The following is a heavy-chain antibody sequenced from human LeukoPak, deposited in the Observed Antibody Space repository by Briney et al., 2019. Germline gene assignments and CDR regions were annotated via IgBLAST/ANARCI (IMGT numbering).Heavy chain of an antibody. J-gene: IGHJ3*02. CDR1: GYTFTSYD. V-gene: IGHV1-8*01. CDR3: ARVIGPYDAFDI. CDR2: MNPNSGNT. D-gene: IGHD2-21*01. Sequence: ASVKVSCKASGYTFTSYDINWVRQATGQGLEWMGWMNPNSGNTGYAQKFQGRVTMTRNTSISTAYMELSSLRSEDTAVYYCARVIGPYDAFDIWGQGTMVTVSS.